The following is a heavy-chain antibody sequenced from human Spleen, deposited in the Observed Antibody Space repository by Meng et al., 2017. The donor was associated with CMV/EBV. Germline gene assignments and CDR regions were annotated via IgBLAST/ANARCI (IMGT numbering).Heavy chain of an antibody. CDR2: ISYDGTKK. Sequence: GGSLRLSCAASGFTLSSHAMHWVRQAPGKGLEWVAVISYDGTKKYYADSLKGRFTISRDNSKNTLFLQMSSLTTEDTAVYYCARVDSGHFTPDYPTYYYYAMDVWGLGTTVTVSS. J-gene: IGHJ6*02. CDR1: GFTLSSHA. CDR3: ARVDSGHFTPDYPTYYYYAMDV. V-gene: IGHV3-30*04. D-gene: IGHD4-11*01.